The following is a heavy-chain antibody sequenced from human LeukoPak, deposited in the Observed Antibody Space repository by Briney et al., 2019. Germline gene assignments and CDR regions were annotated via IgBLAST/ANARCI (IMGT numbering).Heavy chain of an antibody. D-gene: IGHD3-10*01. J-gene: IGHJ4*02. Sequence: ASVKVSCKASGYTFTTYYMHWVRHAPGQGLEWMGIINPSGGSATYAQNFQGRVTMTRDTSTTTVCMELSSLRSEDTAVYYCARDGQPGAHYGLKSHGYDFWGQGTLVTVSS. CDR3: ARDGQPGAHYGLKSHGYDF. V-gene: IGHV1-46*01. CDR2: INPSGGSA. CDR1: GYTFTTYY.